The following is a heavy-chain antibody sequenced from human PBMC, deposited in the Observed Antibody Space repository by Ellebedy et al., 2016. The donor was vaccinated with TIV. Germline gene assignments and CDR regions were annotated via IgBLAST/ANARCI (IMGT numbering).Heavy chain of an antibody. D-gene: IGHD3-10*01. CDR2: IYYSGST. V-gene: IGHV4-39*07. J-gene: IGHJ6*02. Sequence: GSLRLSXTVSGGSISSSSYYWGWIRQPPGKGLEWIGSIYYSGSTYYNPSLKSRVTISVDTSKNQFSLKLSSVTAADTAVYYCARGIRRGMVRGGMDVWGQGTTVTVSS. CDR3: ARGIRRGMVRGGMDV. CDR1: GGSISSSSYY.